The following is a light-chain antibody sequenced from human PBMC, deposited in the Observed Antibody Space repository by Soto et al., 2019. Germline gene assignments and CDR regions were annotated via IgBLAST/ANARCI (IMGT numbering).Light chain of an antibody. Sequence: EIVLTQSPGTLSLSPGERATLSCRASQSVSSNYLAWYQQKPGQAPRLLIYGASSRATGIPDRFSGSGSVTDFTLTISRLEPEDFAVYYCQQYISSPRTFGQGTQVEIK. CDR1: QSVSSNY. J-gene: IGKJ1*01. V-gene: IGKV3-20*01. CDR2: GAS. CDR3: QQYISSPRT.